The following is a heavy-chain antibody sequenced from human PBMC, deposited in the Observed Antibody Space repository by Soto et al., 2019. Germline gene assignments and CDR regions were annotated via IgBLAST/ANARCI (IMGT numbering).Heavy chain of an antibody. J-gene: IGHJ6*02. V-gene: IGHV1-46*01. D-gene: IGHD2-2*01. CDR2: INPGGGRT. Sequence: ASVKVSCNSSGYIFSRHCIYWVLQAPGQGLQWMGIINPGGGRTAYAQKFQGRVTLTRDMSTSTVYMELTSLTYDDTAVYYCARDVSGPGATYVMDVWGQGTTVTVSS. CDR1: GYIFSRHC. CDR3: ARDVSGPGATYVMDV.